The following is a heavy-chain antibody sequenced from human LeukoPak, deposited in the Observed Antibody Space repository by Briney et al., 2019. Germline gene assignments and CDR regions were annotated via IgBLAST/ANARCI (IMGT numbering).Heavy chain of an antibody. J-gene: IGHJ4*02. D-gene: IGHD3-16*01. CDR2: INHSGST. Sequence: PSETLSLTCAVYGGSFSGYYWSWIRQPPGKGLEWIGEINHSGSTNYNPSLKSRVTISVDTSKNQFSLKLSSVTAADTAVYYCARGRGGPYFDYWGQGTLVTVSS. V-gene: IGHV4-34*01. CDR3: ARGRGGPYFDY. CDR1: GGSFSGYY.